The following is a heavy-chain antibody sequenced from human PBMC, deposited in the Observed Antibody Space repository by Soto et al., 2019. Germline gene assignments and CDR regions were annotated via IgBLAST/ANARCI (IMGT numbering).Heavy chain of an antibody. D-gene: IGHD3-3*01. V-gene: IGHV4-34*01. Sequence: SETLSLTCAVYGGSFSGYYWSWIRQPPGKGLEWIGEINHSGSTNYNPSLKSRVTISVDTSKNQFSLKLSSVTAADTAVYYCARVVRNDFWGGYRDAFDIWAQGTMVPVSS. J-gene: IGHJ3*02. CDR2: INHSGST. CDR3: ARVVRNDFWGGYRDAFDI. CDR1: GGSFSGYY.